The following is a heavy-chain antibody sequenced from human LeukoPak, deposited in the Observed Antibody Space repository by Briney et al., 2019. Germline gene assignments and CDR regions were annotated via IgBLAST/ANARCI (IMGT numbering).Heavy chain of an antibody. CDR2: ISGSGGSK. J-gene: IGHJ4*02. Sequence: GGSVRLSCAASGFTFSSYAMSCVRQAPGKGLEWVSAISGSGGSKYYADSVRGRFTISRDNSKNTLYLQMNSLRAEDTAVYYCAKDHCSSTSCYRWGQGTLVTVSS. CDR3: AKDHCSSTSCYR. CDR1: GFTFSSYA. V-gene: IGHV3-23*01. D-gene: IGHD2-2*01.